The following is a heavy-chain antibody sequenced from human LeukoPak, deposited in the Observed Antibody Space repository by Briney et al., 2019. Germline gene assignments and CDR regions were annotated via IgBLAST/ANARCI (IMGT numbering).Heavy chain of an antibody. Sequence: PGGSPRLSCAASGFTFSSYSMNWVRQAPGKGPEWVSSISSSGNSIYYADSVKGRFTISRDNAKNSLYLQMNSLRAEDTAVYYCARAAYCGGDCYSEGEHFDYWGQGTLVTVSS. CDR3: ARAAYCGGDCYSEGEHFDY. CDR1: GFTFSSYS. D-gene: IGHD2-21*02. V-gene: IGHV3-21*01. J-gene: IGHJ4*02. CDR2: ISSSGNSI.